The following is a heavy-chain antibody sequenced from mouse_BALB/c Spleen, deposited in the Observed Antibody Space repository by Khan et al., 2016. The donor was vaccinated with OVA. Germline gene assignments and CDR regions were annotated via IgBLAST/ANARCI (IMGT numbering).Heavy chain of an antibody. D-gene: IGHD2-14*01. CDR3: AREAYRYYEYYFDY. J-gene: IGHJ2*01. V-gene: IGHV5-6-5*01. Sequence: DVQPVESGGDSVKPGGSLKLSCAVSGFTFSTYALSWVRQTPEKRLEWVASISSGGSTYYPASVKGRFTISRDNAVNIVYQQMTSLRSEDMAMYYCAREAYRYYEYYFDYWGQGTTLTVSS. CDR1: GFTFSTYA. CDR2: ISSGGST.